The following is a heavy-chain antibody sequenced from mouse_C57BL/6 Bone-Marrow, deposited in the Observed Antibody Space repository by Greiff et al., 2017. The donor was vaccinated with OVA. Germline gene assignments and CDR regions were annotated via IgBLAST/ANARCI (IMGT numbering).Heavy chain of an antibody. V-gene: IGHV1-4*01. J-gene: IGHJ2*01. D-gene: IGHD1-1*01. CDR3: ARTGTTVNFDY. CDR2: INPSSGYT. CDR1: GYTFTSYT. Sequence: VQLVESGAELARPGASVKMSCKASGYTFTSYTMHWVKQRPGQGLEWIGYINPSSGYTKYNQKFKDKATLTADKSSSTAYMQLSSLTSEDSAVYYCARTGTTVNFDYWGQGTTLTVSS.